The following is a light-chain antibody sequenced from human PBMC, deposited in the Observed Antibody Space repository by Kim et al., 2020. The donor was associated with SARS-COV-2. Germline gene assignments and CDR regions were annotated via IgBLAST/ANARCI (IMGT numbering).Light chain of an antibody. CDR1: NSLSNH. J-gene: IGKJ2*01. Sequence: SESPGEIPTICSSTRNSLSNHLAWHQKQPVPPPMRLLYGASSRATGIPARFSGGGSGTEFTLISSSQPSDDFAVYYRQNYNNWPPETFGQGTKVEIK. V-gene: IGKV3-15*01. CDR2: GAS. CDR3: QNYNNWPPET.